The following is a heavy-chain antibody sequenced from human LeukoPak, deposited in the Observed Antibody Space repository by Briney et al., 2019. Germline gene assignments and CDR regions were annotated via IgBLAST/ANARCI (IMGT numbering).Heavy chain of an antibody. J-gene: IGHJ6*02. Sequence: GESLKISCKGSGYSFSSYWIGWVRQMPGKGLEWMGIIFPGDSDTRYSPSFEGQVTISADKSISTAYLQWSSLRASDTAMYYCASQNDYGDGIFYSYGMDVWGQGTTVTVSS. CDR3: ASQNDYGDGIFYSYGMDV. V-gene: IGHV5-51*01. D-gene: IGHD4-17*01. CDR2: IFPGDSDT. CDR1: GYSFSSYW.